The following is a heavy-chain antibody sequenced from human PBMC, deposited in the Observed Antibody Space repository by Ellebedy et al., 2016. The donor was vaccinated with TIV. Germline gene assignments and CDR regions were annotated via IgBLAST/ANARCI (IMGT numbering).Heavy chain of an antibody. V-gene: IGHV3-30*03. CDR2: ISYDGSNK. J-gene: IGHJ3*02. CDR3: ASQIPKFVAFDI. D-gene: IGHD3-10*01. CDR1: GFTFSSYG. Sequence: GGSLRLSXAASGFTFSSYGMHWVRQAPGKGLEWVAVISYDGSNKYYADSVKGRFTISRDNAKNSLYLQMNSLRAEDTAVYYCASQIPKFVAFDIWGQGTMVTVSS.